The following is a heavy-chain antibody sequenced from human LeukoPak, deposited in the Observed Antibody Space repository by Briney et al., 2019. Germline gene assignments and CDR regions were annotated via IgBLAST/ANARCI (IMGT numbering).Heavy chain of an antibody. J-gene: IGHJ4*02. CDR3: ARGLTVVTPEVGLPAY. V-gene: IGHV4-30-2*01. Sequence: PSQTLSLTCAVSGGSISSGGYSWSWIRQPPGKGLEWIGEINHSGSTNYNPSLKSRVTISVDTSKNQFSLKLSSVTAADTAVYYCARGLTVVTPEVGLPAYWGQGTLVTVSS. D-gene: IGHD4-23*01. CDR1: GGSISSGGYS. CDR2: INHSGST.